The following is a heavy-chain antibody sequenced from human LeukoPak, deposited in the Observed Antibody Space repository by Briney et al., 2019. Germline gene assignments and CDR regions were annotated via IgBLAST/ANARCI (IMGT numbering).Heavy chain of an antibody. J-gene: IGHJ6*03. CDR3: ARDWSGRTTNDFSYYYYMDV. V-gene: IGHV1-46*01. CDR1: GYTFTSYY. D-gene: IGHD3-3*01. Sequence: ASVKVSCKASGYTFTSYYMHWVRQAPGQGLEWMGIINPSGGSTSYAQKFQGRVTMTRDTSTSTVYMELSSLRSEDTAVYYCARDWSGRTTNDFSYYYYMDVWGKGTTVTVSS. CDR2: INPSGGST.